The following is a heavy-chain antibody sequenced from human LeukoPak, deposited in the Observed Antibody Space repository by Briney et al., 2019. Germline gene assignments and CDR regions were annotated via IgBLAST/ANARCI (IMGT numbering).Heavy chain of an antibody. CDR2: ISAYNGNT. Sequence: GASVKVSCKASGYTFTSYGISWVRQAPGQGLEWMGWISAYNGNTNYAQKLQGRVTMTTDTSTSTAYMELRSLRSDDTAVYYCARVRIAARPPTTNYYGMDVWGQGTTVTVSS. CDR3: ARVRIAARPPTTNYYGMDV. CDR1: GYTFTSYG. V-gene: IGHV1-18*01. D-gene: IGHD6-6*01. J-gene: IGHJ6*02.